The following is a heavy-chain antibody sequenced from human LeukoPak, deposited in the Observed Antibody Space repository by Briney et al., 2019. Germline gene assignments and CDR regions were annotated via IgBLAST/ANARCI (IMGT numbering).Heavy chain of an antibody. J-gene: IGHJ4*02. CDR1: GFAFSSLD. CDR3: ARDRHSGSFYGYFDY. D-gene: IGHD1-26*01. CDR2: ISYDGTSK. V-gene: IGHV3-30-3*01. Sequence: PGGSLRLSCAASGFAFSSLDMGWVRQAPGKGLEWVAVISYDGTSKHYTDSVKGRFTISRDDSKNTLYLQMNSLRAEDTAVYYCARDRHSGSFYGYFDYWGQGTLVTVSS.